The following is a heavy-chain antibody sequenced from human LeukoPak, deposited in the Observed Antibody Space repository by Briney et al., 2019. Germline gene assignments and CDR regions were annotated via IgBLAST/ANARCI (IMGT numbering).Heavy chain of an antibody. CDR3: ARPSPDYGDYDFDY. V-gene: IGHV3-30-3*01. Sequence: PGRSLRLSCAASGFTFSSYAMHWVRQAPGKGLEWVAVISYDGSNKYYADSVKGRFTISRDNSKYTLYLQMNSLRAEDTAVYYCARPSPDYGDYDFDYWGQGTLVTVSS. CDR2: ISYDGSNK. CDR1: GFTFSSYA. J-gene: IGHJ4*02. D-gene: IGHD4-17*01.